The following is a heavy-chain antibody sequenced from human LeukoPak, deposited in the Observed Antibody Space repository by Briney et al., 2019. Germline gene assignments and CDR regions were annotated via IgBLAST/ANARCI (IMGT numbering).Heavy chain of an antibody. V-gene: IGHV3-33*01. CDR3: ARKSGSHLDK. D-gene: IGHD1-26*01. CDR1: GFTFSSNG. Sequence: PGGSLRLSCAASGFTFSSNGMHWVRQAPVKGLEWVAVIWYDGGNKYYADSVKGRFTISRDNSKNTLYLQMNSLRAEDTAVYYCARKSGSHLDKWGQGTLVTVSS. J-gene: IGHJ4*02. CDR2: IWYDGGNK.